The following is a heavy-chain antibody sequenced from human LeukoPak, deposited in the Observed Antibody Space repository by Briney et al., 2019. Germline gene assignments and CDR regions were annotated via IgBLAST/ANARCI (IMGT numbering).Heavy chain of an antibody. CDR1: GGSISSYY. Sequence: PSETLSLTCTVSGGSISSYYWSWIRQPAGKGLEWIGRIYTSGSTNYNPSLKSRVTMSVDTSKNQFSLKLSSVTAADTAVYYCARGGRLIAAAGPDYYYYYMDVWGKGTTVTVSS. V-gene: IGHV4-4*07. J-gene: IGHJ6*03. D-gene: IGHD6-13*01. CDR2: IYTSGST. CDR3: ARGGRLIAAAGPDYYYYYMDV.